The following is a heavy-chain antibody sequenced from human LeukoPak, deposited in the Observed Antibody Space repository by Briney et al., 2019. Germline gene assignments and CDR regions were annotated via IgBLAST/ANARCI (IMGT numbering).Heavy chain of an antibody. J-gene: IGHJ6*03. CDR1: GFTFSSYW. CDR2: INHSGST. D-gene: IGHD3-10*01. V-gene: IGHV4-34*01. Sequence: PGGSLRLSCAASGFTFSSYWMSWIRQPPGKGLEWIGEINHSGSTNYNPSLKSRVTISVDTSKNQFSLKLSSVTAADTAVYYCARPHHRNNYYGSGRHMDVWGKGTTVTISS. CDR3: ARPHHRNNYYGSGRHMDV.